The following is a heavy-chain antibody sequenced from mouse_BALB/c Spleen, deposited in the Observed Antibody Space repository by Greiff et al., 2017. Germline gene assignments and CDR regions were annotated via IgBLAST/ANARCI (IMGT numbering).Heavy chain of an antibody. CDR2: IYPGSGST. V-gene: IGHV1S22*01. D-gene: IGHD2-4*01. Sequence: LQQPGSELVRPGASVKLSCKASGYTFTSYWMHWVKQRHGQGLEWIGNIYPGSGSTNYDEKFKSKGTLTVDTSSSTAYMHLSSLTSEDSAVYYCTRSDYDYEGFAYWGQGTLVTVSA. CDR3: TRSDYDYEGFAY. J-gene: IGHJ3*01. CDR1: GYTFTSYW.